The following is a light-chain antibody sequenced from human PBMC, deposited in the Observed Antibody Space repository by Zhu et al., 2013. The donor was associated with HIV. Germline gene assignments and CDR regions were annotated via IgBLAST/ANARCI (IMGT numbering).Light chain of an antibody. Sequence: DIQLTQSPSSLSASVGDRVNIACRVSQGITTYLNCYRQKPGKVPKLLIYNACNLQSGVPSRFSDSGSGTDFTLTISSLQPEDVATYYCQNYNNAPFITFGQGTRLEI. J-gene: IGKJ5*01. CDR1: QGITTY. V-gene: IGKV1-27*01. CDR2: NAC. CDR3: QNYNNAPFIT.